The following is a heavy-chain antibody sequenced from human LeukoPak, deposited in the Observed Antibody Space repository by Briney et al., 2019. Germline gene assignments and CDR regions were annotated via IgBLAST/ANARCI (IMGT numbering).Heavy chain of an antibody. V-gene: IGHV1-18*01. CDR1: GYTLTELS. CDR2: ISAYNGNT. Sequence: GASVKVSRKVSGYTLTELSMHWVRQAPGKGLEWMGWISAYNGNTNYAQKLQGRVTMTTDTSTSTAYMELRSLRSDDTAVYYCASFYYDSSGYYLGDYWGQGTLVTVSS. CDR3: ASFYYDSSGYYLGDY. J-gene: IGHJ4*02. D-gene: IGHD3-22*01.